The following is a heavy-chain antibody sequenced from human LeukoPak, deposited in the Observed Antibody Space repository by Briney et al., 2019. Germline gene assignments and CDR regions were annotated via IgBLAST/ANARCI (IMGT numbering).Heavy chain of an antibody. Sequence: AAVKVSFMASGYTFTTYYMHAVRQAPGQGREWVGIINPRGGGTSYTQKFRGGVTLTRETSPSTVYMELSSLRSEDTGVYYCARGSLELNIDYWGQGTLVTVSS. V-gene: IGHV1-46*01. CDR2: INPRGGGT. CDR1: GYTFTTYY. D-gene: IGHD1-26*01. CDR3: ARGSLELNIDY. J-gene: IGHJ4*02.